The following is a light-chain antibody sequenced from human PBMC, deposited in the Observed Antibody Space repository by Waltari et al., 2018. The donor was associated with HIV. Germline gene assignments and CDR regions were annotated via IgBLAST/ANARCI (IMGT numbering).Light chain of an antibody. J-gene: IGKJ1*01. CDR2: GAS. V-gene: IGKV3-20*01. CDR3: QQYGNSPQT. CDR1: QSVSNRY. Sequence: IVLTQSPGTMSLSPGERATLSCRASQSVSNRYLAWYQQKPGQAPRLHIHGASRRATGIPDRFSGSGFGTDFTLTISRLEPEDFAVYYCQQYGNSPQTFGQGTKVEIK.